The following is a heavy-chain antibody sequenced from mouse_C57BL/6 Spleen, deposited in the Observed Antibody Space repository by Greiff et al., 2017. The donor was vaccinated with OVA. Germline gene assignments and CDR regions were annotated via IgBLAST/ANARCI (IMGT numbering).Heavy chain of an antibody. Sequence: EVQLQESGPGLVKPSQSLSLTCSVTGYSITSGYYWNWIRQFPGNKLEWMGYISYDGSNNYNPSLKNRISITRDTSKNQFFLKLNSVTTEDTATYYCARGDYYGSSSMDYWGQGTSVTVSS. CDR1: GYSITSGYY. CDR3: ARGDYYGSSSMDY. CDR2: ISYDGSN. J-gene: IGHJ4*01. D-gene: IGHD1-1*01. V-gene: IGHV3-6*01.